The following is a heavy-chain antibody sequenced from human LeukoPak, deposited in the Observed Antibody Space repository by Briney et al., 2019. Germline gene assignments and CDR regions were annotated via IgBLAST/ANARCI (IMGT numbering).Heavy chain of an antibody. Sequence: KPSETLSLTCAVYGGSFSGYYWSWIRQPPGKGLEWIGEINHSGSTNYNPSLKSRVTISLDTSKNQFSLRLSSVTAADTAVYYCARDKGYHYDFWGQGTLVTVSS. J-gene: IGHJ4*02. CDR3: ARDKGYHYDF. CDR2: INHSGST. CDR1: GGSFSGYY. D-gene: IGHD6-13*01. V-gene: IGHV4-34*01.